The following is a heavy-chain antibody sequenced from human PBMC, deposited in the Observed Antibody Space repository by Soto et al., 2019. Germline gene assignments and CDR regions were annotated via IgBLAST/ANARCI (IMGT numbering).Heavy chain of an antibody. CDR3: ARVVGYDYCRRFDAFDI. J-gene: IGHJ3*02. D-gene: IGHD2-15*01. CDR2: ISSSGSTI. Sequence: QVQLVESGGGLVKPGGSLRLSCAASGFTFSDYYMSWIRQAPGKGLEWVSYISSSGSTIYYADSMKGRFTISRDNAKNSLYLHMNSLRAEDTAVYYCARVVGYDYCRRFDAFDIWGQGTMVTVSS. CDR1: GFTFSDYY. V-gene: IGHV3-11*01.